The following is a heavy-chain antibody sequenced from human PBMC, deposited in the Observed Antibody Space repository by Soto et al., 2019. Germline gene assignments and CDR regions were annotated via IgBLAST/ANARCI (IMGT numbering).Heavy chain of an antibody. CDR1: GGSISIGGYY. D-gene: IGHD5-12*01. Sequence: SETLSLTCTVSGGSISIGGYYLSWIRQHPGKGLEWIGYIYYSGSTYYNPSLKSRVTISVDTSKNQFSLKLSSVTAADTAVYYCERGAPKEGWLRCNFVFDYWGKGQLVTVSS. V-gene: IGHV4-31*03. CDR2: IYYSGST. J-gene: IGHJ4*02. CDR3: ERGAPKEGWLRCNFVFDY.